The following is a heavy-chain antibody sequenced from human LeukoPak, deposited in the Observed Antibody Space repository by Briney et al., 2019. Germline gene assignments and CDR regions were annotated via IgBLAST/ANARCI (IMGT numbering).Heavy chain of an antibody. D-gene: IGHD2-8*01. V-gene: IGHV4-39*01. Sequence: PSETLSLTCTVSGGSISNSSYYWGWIRQPPGKGLEWIGSIYYSGSTYYNPSLKSRVTISVDTSKNQFSLKLSSVTAADTAVYYCAAIVLMVYEHWGQGTLVTVSS. CDR1: GGSISNSSYY. CDR3: AAIVLMVYEH. J-gene: IGHJ1*01. CDR2: IYYSGST.